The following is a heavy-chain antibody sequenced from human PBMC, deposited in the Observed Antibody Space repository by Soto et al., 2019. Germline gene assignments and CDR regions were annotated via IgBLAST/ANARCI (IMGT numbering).Heavy chain of an antibody. CDR2: INPNSGGT. V-gene: IGHV1-2*02. Sequence: ASVKVSCKTSGYTFTGYYIHWVRQAPGQGLEWMGWINPNSGGTNYAQKLQGRVAMTRDTSISTAYMELSRLRSDDTAIYYCASMQTFGSLNWFDPWGQGTLVTVSS. J-gene: IGHJ5*02. D-gene: IGHD3-16*01. CDR1: GYTFTGYY. CDR3: ASMQTFGSLNWFDP.